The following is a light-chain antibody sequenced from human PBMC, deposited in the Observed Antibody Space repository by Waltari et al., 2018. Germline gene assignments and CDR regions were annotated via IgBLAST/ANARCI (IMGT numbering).Light chain of an antibody. V-gene: IGKV3-11*01. CDR2: DAS. CDR1: QSFSSY. Sequence: EIVLTQSPATLSLSPGERATLSCRASQSFSSYLAWYQQKPGQAPRLLIYDASNRATGIPARCSGSGSGTDFTLTISSLEPEDFAVYYCQQRSNWPITFGQGTRLEIK. J-gene: IGKJ5*01. CDR3: QQRSNWPIT.